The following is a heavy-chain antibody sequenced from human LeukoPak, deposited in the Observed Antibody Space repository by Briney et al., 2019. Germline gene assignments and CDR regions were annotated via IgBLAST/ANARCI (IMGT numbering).Heavy chain of an antibody. CDR3: ARTVYDYDCWSGYYFYYMDV. Sequence: SSVKVSCKASGYTFPSYDINWVRQATGQGLEWMGWMNPNSGNTGYAQKFQGRVTITRNTSISTAYMELSSLRSEDTAVYYCARTVYDYDCWSGYYFYYMDVWGKGTTVTVSS. CDR1: GYTFPSYD. D-gene: IGHD3-3*01. V-gene: IGHV1-8*03. J-gene: IGHJ6*03. CDR2: MNPNSGNT.